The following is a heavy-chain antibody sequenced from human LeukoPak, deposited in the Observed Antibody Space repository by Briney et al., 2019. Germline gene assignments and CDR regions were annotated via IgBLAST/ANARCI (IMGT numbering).Heavy chain of an antibody. J-gene: IGHJ4*02. CDR2: IYSDNT. Sequence: GGSLRLSCTVSGFTVSSNSMSWVRQAPGKGLEWVSFIYSDNTHYSDSVKGRFTISRDNSKNTLYLQMNSLRAKDTAVYYCTRAEVIPVAYGYWGQGTLVTVSS. D-gene: IGHD4-23*01. CDR1: GFTVSSNS. V-gene: IGHV3-53*01. CDR3: TRAEVIPVAYGY.